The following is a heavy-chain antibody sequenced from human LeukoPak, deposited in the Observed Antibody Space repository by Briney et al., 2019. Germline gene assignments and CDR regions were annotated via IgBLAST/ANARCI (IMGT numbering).Heavy chain of an antibody. CDR1: GGSISSYY. CDR3: AREGANNELDY. CDR2: IYYSGST. Sequence: SETLSLTCTVSGGSISSYYWSWIRQPPGKGLEWIGYIYYSGSTNYNPSLKSRVTISVDTSKNQFSLKLSSVTAADTAVYYCAREGANNELDYWGQGTLVTVSS. D-gene: IGHD1-1*01. V-gene: IGHV4-59*01. J-gene: IGHJ4*02.